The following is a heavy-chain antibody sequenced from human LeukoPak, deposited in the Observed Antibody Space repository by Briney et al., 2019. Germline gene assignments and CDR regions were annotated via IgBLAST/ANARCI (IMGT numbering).Heavy chain of an antibody. Sequence: GGSLRLSCAASGFTFSSYSMNWVRQAPGKGLEWVSCISNTNSYIYYADSVKGRFTISRDNAKNSLYLQMNSLRAENTAVYYCARDAFDIWGQGTMVTVSS. CDR2: ISNTNSYI. CDR1: GFTFSSYS. V-gene: IGHV3-21*01. CDR3: ARDAFDI. J-gene: IGHJ3*02.